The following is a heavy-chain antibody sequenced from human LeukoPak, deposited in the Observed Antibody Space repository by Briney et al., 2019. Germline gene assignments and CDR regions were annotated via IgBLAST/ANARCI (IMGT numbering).Heavy chain of an antibody. D-gene: IGHD3-22*01. V-gene: IGHV3-11*01. CDR3: AREAMIVVVSNDAFDI. J-gene: IGHJ3*02. CDR1: GFTFSDYY. CDR2: ISSSGSTI. Sequence: GGSLRLYCPASGFTFSDYYMSWIRQAPGKGLEWVSYISSSGSTIYYADSVKGRFTISRDNAKNSLYLQMNSLRAEDTAVYYCAREAMIVVVSNDAFDIWGQGTMVTVSS.